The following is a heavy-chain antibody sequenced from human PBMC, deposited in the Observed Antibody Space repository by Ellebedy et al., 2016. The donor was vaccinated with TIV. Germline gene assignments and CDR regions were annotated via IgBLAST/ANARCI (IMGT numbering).Heavy chain of an antibody. Sequence: MPSETLSLTCTVSGGSISSSTYYWGWIRQPPGKGLEWIGSIYYTGNTYYNPSLKSRVTISVDTAKNQFSLKLTSVTAADTAVYYCARDGSSGWYLNWFDPWGQGTLVTVSS. D-gene: IGHD6-19*01. CDR2: IYYTGNT. J-gene: IGHJ5*02. CDR3: ARDGSSGWYLNWFDP. V-gene: IGHV4-39*07. CDR1: GGSISSSTYY.